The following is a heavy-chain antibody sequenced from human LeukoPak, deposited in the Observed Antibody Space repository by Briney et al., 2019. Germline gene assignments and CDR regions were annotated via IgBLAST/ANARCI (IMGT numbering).Heavy chain of an antibody. V-gene: IGHV1-18*01. J-gene: IGHJ4*02. CDR2: ISAYNGDT. D-gene: IGHD6-19*01. CDR3: ARDPSNTSGYYAYLDY. CDR1: GYTFTSYG. Sequence: ASVKVSCKASGYTFTSYGISWVRQAPGQGLEWMGWISAYNGDTKYAQKIQGRVTMTTDASTSTAYMELRSLRSDDTAVYYCARDPSNTSGYYAYLDYWGQGTLVTVSS.